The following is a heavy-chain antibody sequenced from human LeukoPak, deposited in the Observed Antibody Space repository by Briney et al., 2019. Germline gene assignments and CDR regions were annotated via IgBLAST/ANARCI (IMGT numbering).Heavy chain of an antibody. V-gene: IGHV3-7*01. Sequence: QSGGSLGLSCAASGFTFSSYWMSWVRQAPGKGLEWVANIKQDGSGKYYVDSVKGRFTISRDNAKNSLYLQMNSLRAEDTAVYYCARDLYRIVVVPHYFDYWGQGTLVTVSS. CDR2: IKQDGSGK. J-gene: IGHJ4*02. CDR1: GFTFSSYW. CDR3: ARDLYRIVVVPHYFDY. D-gene: IGHD3-22*01.